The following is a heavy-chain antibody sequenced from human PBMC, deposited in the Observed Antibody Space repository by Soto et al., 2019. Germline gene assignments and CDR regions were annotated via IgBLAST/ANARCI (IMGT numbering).Heavy chain of an antibody. J-gene: IGHJ6*02. CDR1: GYTFTSYA. CDR3: ARDERPGIAVAAPGDPVYYGMDV. D-gene: IGHD6-19*01. V-gene: IGHV1-3*01. Sequence: ASVKVSCKASGYTFTSYAMHWVRQAPGQRLEWMGWINAGNGNTKYSQKVQGRVTINRDTSASTAYMELSSLRSEDTAVYYCARDERPGIAVAAPGDPVYYGMDVWGQGTTVTVSS. CDR2: INAGNGNT.